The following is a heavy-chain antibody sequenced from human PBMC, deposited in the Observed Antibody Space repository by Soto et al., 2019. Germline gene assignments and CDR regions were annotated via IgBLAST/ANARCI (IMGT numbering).Heavy chain of an antibody. J-gene: IGHJ6*02. CDR3: ARVSGSYYYGMDV. V-gene: IGHV4-39*01. Sequence: TEFVSWTVTDGCMSGPVYYSGWMRQPPGKGLEWIASFFIGGNTYYNPSLKSRVTISVDTSKNQFSLKLSSVTAADTAVYYCARVSGSYYYGMDVWGQGTTVS. CDR2: FFIGGNT. D-gene: IGHD1-26*01. CDR1: DGCMSGPVYY.